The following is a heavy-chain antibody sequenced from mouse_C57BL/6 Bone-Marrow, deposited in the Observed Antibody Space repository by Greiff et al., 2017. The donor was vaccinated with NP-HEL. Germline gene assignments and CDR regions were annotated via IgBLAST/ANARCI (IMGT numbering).Heavy chain of an antibody. Sequence: EVMLVESGGDLVKPGGSLKLSCAASGFTFSSYGMSWVRQTPDKRLEWVATISSGGSYTYYPDSVKGRFTISRDKAKNTLYLQMSSLKSEDTAMYYCARILPSFAYWGQGTLVTVSA. V-gene: IGHV5-6*01. CDR1: GFTFSSYG. CDR2: ISSGGSYT. J-gene: IGHJ3*01. CDR3: ARILPSFAY.